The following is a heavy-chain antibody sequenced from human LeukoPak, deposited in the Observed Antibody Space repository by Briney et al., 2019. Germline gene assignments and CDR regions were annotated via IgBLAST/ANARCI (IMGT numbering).Heavy chain of an antibody. CDR3: ARDILAASTAAPYY. D-gene: IGHD6-13*01. CDR2: IYYSGRT. CDR1: GYSISSGYY. J-gene: IGHJ4*02. V-gene: IGHV4-38-2*02. Sequence: PSETLSLTCTVSGYSISSGYYWGWIRQPPGKGLEWIGSIYYSGRTYYNPSLKSRVTMSVDTSKNQFSLRLSSVNAADTAVYYCARDILAASTAAPYYWGQGTLVTVSS.